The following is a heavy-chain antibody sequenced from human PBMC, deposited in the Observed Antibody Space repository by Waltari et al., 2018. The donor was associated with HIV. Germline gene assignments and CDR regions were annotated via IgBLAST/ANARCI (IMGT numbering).Heavy chain of an antibody. V-gene: IGHV4-34*01. Sequence: QVQLQQWGAGLLKPSETLSLTCAVYGGSFSGYYWSWIRQPPGKVLEWIGEINHSGSTNYNPSLKSRVTISVDTSKNQFSLKLSSVTAADTAVYYCARGSPYYYGSGSYYLYWGQGTLVTVSS. CDR3: ARGSPYYYGSGSYYLY. CDR2: INHSGST. J-gene: IGHJ4*02. D-gene: IGHD3-10*01. CDR1: GGSFSGYY.